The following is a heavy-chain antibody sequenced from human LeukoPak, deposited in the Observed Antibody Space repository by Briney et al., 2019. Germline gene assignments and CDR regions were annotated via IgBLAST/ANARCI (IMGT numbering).Heavy chain of an antibody. D-gene: IGHD5-12*01. J-gene: IGHJ4*02. Sequence: GGSLRLSCAASGFTFSSYWMHWVRQAPGKGLVWVSRINSDGSSIIYADSVKGRFTISRDNAKNTLYLQMNSLRVEDTAVYYCAREGRVSGYDFDCWGQGTLVTVSS. CDR1: GFTFSSYW. CDR2: INSDGSSI. V-gene: IGHV3-74*01. CDR3: AREGRVSGYDFDC.